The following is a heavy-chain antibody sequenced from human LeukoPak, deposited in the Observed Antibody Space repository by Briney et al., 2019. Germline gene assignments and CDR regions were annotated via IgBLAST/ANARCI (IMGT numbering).Heavy chain of an antibody. Sequence: PGGSLRLSCVGAGFPFSDFHMSWIRQAPGKGLEWVSYITSGGGFKYYADSVKGRFSISRDDSKNSVFLQMNSLRVEDTDVYYCARVRPGSSGSYYRTSWGQGTLVTVSS. CDR3: ARVRPGSSGSYYRTS. CDR1: GFPFSDFH. V-gene: IGHV3-11*04. J-gene: IGHJ4*02. D-gene: IGHD3-22*01. CDR2: ITSGGGFK.